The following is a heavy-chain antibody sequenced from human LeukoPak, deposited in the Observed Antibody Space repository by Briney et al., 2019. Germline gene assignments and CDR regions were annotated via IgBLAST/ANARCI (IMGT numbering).Heavy chain of an antibody. CDR1: GGSFSGYC. D-gene: IGHD3-22*01. CDR2: INHSGST. J-gene: IGHJ4*02. CDR3: ARVTGYMIEDYFDY. V-gene: IGHV4-34*01. Sequence: KTSETLSLTCAVYGGSFSGYCWSWIRQPPGKGLEWIGEINHSGSTNYNPSLKSRVTISVETSKNQFSLKLSSVTAADTAVYYCARVTGYMIEDYFDYWGQGTLVTVSS.